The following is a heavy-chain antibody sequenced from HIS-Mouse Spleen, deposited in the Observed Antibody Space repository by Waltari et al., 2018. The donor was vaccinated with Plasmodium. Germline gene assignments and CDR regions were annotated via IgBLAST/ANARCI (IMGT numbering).Heavy chain of an antibody. CDR3: ASSWYWYFDL. D-gene: IGHD6-13*01. J-gene: IGHJ2*01. V-gene: IGHV3-7*01. CDR1: GFSFSSYW. CDR2: IKQDGSEK. Sequence: EVQLVESGGGLVQPGGSLGLSWAPSGFSFSSYWMSWVRQAPGKGVGWGANIKQDGSEKYYVDSVKGRFTISRDNAKNSLYLQMNSLRAEDTAVYYCASSWYWYFDLWGRGTLVTVSS.